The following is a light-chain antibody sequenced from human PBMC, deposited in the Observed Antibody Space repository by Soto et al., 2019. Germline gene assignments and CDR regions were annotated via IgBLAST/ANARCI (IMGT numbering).Light chain of an antibody. CDR3: QQYNNWPRT. V-gene: IGKV3-15*01. CDR2: GAS. Sequence: EIVMTQSPATLSVSPGERATLSCRASQSVSSNLAWYQKKPGQAPRLLIYGASTRATGIPARFSVSGSGTEFTLTISSLQSEDFAVYYCQQYNNWPRTFGQGTKVEIK. CDR1: QSVSSN. J-gene: IGKJ1*01.